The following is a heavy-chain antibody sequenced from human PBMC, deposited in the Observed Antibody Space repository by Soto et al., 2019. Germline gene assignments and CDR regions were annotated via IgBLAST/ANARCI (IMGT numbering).Heavy chain of an antibody. Sequence: GGSLRLSCAASGFTFSNYWMHWVRQAPGKGLVWVSQINNDGSRTMYADSVKGRFTISKDNAKNTLYLQMNSLRSDDTAVYYCARPLYDILTDTNWFDPWGQGTLVTVSS. V-gene: IGHV3-74*03. D-gene: IGHD3-9*01. CDR2: INNDGSRT. J-gene: IGHJ5*02. CDR3: ARPLYDILTDTNWFDP. CDR1: GFTFSNYW.